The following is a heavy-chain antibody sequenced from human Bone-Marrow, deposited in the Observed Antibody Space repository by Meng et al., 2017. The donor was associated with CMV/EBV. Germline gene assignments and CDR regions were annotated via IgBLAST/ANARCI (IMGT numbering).Heavy chain of an antibody. CDR1: GYTFTSYG. CDR2: ISAYNGNT. V-gene: IGHV1-18*01. CDR3: ARDSSSSGWYSGLDY. J-gene: IGHJ4*02. D-gene: IGHD6-19*01. Sequence: VKVSCKASGYTFTSYGISWVRQAPGQGLEWMGWISAYNGNTNYAQKLQGRVTMTTDTSTSTAYMELRSLRSDDTAVYYCARDSSSSGWYSGLDYWGQGTLVTVSS.